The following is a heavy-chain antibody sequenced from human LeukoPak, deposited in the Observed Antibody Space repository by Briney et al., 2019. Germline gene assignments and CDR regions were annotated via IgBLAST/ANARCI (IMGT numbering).Heavy chain of an antibody. CDR1: DYSISSGYY. V-gene: IGHV4-38-2*01. D-gene: IGHD3-10*02. J-gene: IGHJ4*02. CDR2: IYHTGSP. Sequence: SSETLSLTCSVSDYSISSGYYWGWIRQPPGKGLEWIGSIYHTGSPYYNSSLKSRVTISVDTSKNDFSLKLSSVTAADTAVYYCVLGSGTYYRGAVFDYWGQGTLVTVSS. CDR3: VLGSGTYYRGAVFDY.